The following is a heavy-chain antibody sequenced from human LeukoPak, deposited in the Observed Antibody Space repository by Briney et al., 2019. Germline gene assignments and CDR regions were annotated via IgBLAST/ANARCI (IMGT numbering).Heavy chain of an antibody. CDR3: VTTYSGGWNDY. CDR2: IDHSGNT. J-gene: IGHJ4*02. CDR1: GGSFSGHY. Sequence: SETLSLTCAVSGGSFSGHYWSWIRQSPGEGLEWIGEIDHSGNTNYNPSLKGRLTISVDTSKSQFSLRLSSVTAADTAVYYCVTTYSGGWNDYWGQGTLVTVSS. V-gene: IGHV4-34*01. D-gene: IGHD2-21*01.